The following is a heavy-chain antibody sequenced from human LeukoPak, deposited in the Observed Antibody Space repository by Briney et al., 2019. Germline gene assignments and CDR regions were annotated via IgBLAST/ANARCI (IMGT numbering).Heavy chain of an antibody. Sequence: PSETLSLTCAVYGGSFGGYYWSWIRQPPGKGLEWIGEINHSGSTNYNPSLKSRVTISVDTSKNQFSLKLSSVTAADTAVYYCARGQSGIAAAGTPFDYWGQGTLVTVSS. CDR3: ARGQSGIAAAGTPFDY. D-gene: IGHD6-13*01. V-gene: IGHV4-34*01. J-gene: IGHJ4*02. CDR1: GGSFGGYY. CDR2: INHSGST.